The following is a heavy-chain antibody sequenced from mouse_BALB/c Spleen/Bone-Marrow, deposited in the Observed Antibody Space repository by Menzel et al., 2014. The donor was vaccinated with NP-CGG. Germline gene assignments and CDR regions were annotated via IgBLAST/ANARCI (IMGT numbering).Heavy chain of an antibody. CDR3: AREKEYYGISWGAY. CDR1: GYSFTTYW. D-gene: IGHD1-1*01. J-gene: IGHJ3*01. Sequence: VKLMESGTEVVRPGASVKLSCKASGYSFTTYWMNWVKQRPGQGLEWIGMIHPSDSETRLNQKFKDKATLTVDKSSSTAHMQHNRPTSEDTAGYYCAREKEYYGISWGAYWGQGSLVTVSA. V-gene: IGHV1S82*01. CDR2: IHPSDSET.